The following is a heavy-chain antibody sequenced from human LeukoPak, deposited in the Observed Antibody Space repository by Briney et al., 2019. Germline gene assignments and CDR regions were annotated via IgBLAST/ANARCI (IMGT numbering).Heavy chain of an antibody. J-gene: IGHJ4*02. CDR1: VYRFTSYG. D-gene: IGHD3-10*01. Sequence: GESLKISCKGSVYRFTSYGIGWVRQVRGKSLELMAIIYTGASSTRYRPSLQRQVTISADKSISTAYLQWSSMKASDTAMYYCARHRGSGYFDYWGQGTLVTVSS. CDR3: ARHRGSGYFDY. V-gene: IGHV5-51*01. CDR2: IYTGASST.